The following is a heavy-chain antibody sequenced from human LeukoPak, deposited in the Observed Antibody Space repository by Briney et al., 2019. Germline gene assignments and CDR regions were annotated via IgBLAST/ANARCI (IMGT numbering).Heavy chain of an antibody. CDR1: GFTFSSYG. CDR3: ARDRAVAGTYYYYGMDV. Sequence: QPGRSLRLSCAASGFTFSSYGMHWVRQAPGEGLEWVAVIWYDGSNKYYADSVKGRFTISRDNSKNTLYLQMNSLRAEDTAVYYCARDRAVAGTYYYYGMDVWGQGTTVTVSS. J-gene: IGHJ6*02. D-gene: IGHD6-19*01. CDR2: IWYDGSNK. V-gene: IGHV3-33*01.